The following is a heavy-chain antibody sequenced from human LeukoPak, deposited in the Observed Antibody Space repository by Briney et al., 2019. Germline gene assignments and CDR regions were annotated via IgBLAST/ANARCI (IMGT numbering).Heavy chain of an antibody. CDR1: IRFIRSYY. Sequence: TSETLSLICTVSIRFIRSYYWRWIRQPPSMGLVWIGYIHYSWSPNYHPSLKCLVSMAVDRSKNQFSLKPSSVPAGDTAVYYCARHLVRYSSGWDTEYDFDYWGQGTLVTVSS. CDR2: IHYSWSP. J-gene: IGHJ4*02. V-gene: IGHV4-59*08. D-gene: IGHD6-19*01. CDR3: ARHLVRYSSGWDTEYDFDY.